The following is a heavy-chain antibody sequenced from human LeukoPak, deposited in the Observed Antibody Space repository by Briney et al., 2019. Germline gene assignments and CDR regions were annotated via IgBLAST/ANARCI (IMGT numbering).Heavy chain of an antibody. V-gene: IGHV3-23*01. J-gene: IGHJ6*03. CDR3: AKDLAVAGTYYYYYMDV. CDR1: GFTFYNYA. D-gene: IGHD6-19*01. Sequence: GGPLRLSCAASGFTFYNYAMSWVRQAPGKGPEWVSAVTGSGGDAFYADSVKGRFTISRDNSKNTLYLQMNSLRAEDTAVYYCAKDLAVAGTYYYYYMDVWGKGTTVTVSS. CDR2: VTGSGGDA.